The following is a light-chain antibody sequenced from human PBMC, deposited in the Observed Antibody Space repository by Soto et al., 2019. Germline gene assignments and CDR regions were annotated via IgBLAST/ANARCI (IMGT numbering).Light chain of an antibody. CDR3: QQRTNWPPT. CDR1: QSVRND. V-gene: IGKV3-11*01. J-gene: IGKJ4*01. Sequence: EIVLTQSPATLSLSPGERATLSCRASQSVRNDLVWYHQKPGRAPRVLIYSASNRATGIPARFSGSGSGTDFTLTISSLAPEDFAVYYCQQRTNWPPTFGGGTKVEMK. CDR2: SAS.